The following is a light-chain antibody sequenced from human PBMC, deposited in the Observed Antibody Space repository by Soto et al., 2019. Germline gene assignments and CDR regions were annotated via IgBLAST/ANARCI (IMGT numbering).Light chain of an antibody. CDR3: QQRTNWHPIT. J-gene: IGKJ5*01. CDR2: DAS. V-gene: IGKV3-11*01. CDR1: QSVSTY. Sequence: EIVLTQSPATLSLSPGERATLSCRASQSVSTYLAWYQQRPGQATRLLIYDASNRATGIPARFSGSGSGTEFTLTISSLEPEDFAVYYCQQRTNWHPITFGQGTRLEIK.